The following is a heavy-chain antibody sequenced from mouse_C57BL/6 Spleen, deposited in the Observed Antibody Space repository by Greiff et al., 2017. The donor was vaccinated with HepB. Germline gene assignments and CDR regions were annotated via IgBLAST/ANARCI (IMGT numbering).Heavy chain of an antibody. CDR2: IYPGDGDT. J-gene: IGHJ2*01. D-gene: IGHD1-1*01. CDR1: GYAFSSSW. CDR3: ARPYYGSSYDYFDY. Sequence: QVQLKESGPELVKPGASVKISCKASGYAFSSSWMNWVKQRPGKGLEWIGRIYPGDGDTNYNGKFKGKATLTADKSSSTAYMQLSRLTSEDSAVYFCARPYYGSSYDYFDYWGQGTTLTVSS. V-gene: IGHV1-82*01.